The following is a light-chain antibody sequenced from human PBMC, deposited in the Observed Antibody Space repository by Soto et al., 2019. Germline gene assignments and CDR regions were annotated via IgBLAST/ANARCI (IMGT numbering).Light chain of an antibody. CDR2: DAS. V-gene: IGKV3-15*01. CDR3: QQYNVWPLS. J-gene: IGKJ4*01. Sequence: EIVMTQSPATLSVSPGERATLSCRASQSVSSNLAWYQQKPGQTPKLLIYDASTRATGIPARFSGSGSGTEFALAVSSLQSEDFGVYYCQQYNVWPLSFGGGPKVEFK. CDR1: QSVSSN.